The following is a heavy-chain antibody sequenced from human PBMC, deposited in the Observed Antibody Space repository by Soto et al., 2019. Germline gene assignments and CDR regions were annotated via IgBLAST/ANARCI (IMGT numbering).Heavy chain of an antibody. J-gene: IGHJ4*02. CDR1: GFTFSSYA. CDR2: ISGSGGST. V-gene: IGHV3-23*01. Sequence: PGGSLRLSCAASGFTFSSYAMSWVRQAPGKGLEWVSVISGSGGSTYYADSVKGRFTISRDNSKNTLYPQMNSLRAEDTAVYYCAKGGWNPFDYWGQGTLVTVSS. D-gene: IGHD1-1*01. CDR3: AKGGWNPFDY.